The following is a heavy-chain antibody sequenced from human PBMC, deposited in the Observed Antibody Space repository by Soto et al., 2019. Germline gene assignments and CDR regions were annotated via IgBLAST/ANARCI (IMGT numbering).Heavy chain of an antibody. CDR3: ARMSLDYYDSSGHDY. CDR2: IFSNDEK. D-gene: IGHD3-22*01. V-gene: IGHV2-26*01. Sequence: QVTLKESGPVLVKPTETLTLTCTVSGFSLSNARMGVSWIRQAPGKALEWLAHIFSNDEKSYSTSLKSRLTISKDTSKSQVVLTMTNMDPVDTATYYCARMSLDYYDSSGHDYWGQGTLVTVSS. J-gene: IGHJ4*02. CDR1: GFSLSNARMG.